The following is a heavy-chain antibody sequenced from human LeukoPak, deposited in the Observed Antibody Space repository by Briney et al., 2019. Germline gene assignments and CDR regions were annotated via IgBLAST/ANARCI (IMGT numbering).Heavy chain of an antibody. D-gene: IGHD1-26*01. CDR1: GFTFSSYS. CDR3: ARVTAVGATTEDYYYYMDV. V-gene: IGHV3-21*01. J-gene: IGHJ6*03. Sequence: GGSLRLSCAASGFTFSSYSMNWVRQAPGKGLEWVSSISSSSSYIYYADSVKGRFTISRDNAKNSLYLQMNSLRAEDTAVYYCARVTAVGATTEDYYYYMDVWGKGTTVTISS. CDR2: ISSSSSYI.